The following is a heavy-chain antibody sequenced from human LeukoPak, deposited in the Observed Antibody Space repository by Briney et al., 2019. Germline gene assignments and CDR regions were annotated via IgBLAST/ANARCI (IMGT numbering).Heavy chain of an antibody. V-gene: IGHV3-23*01. CDR3: AKAQWVAARPNWFDP. J-gene: IGHJ5*02. D-gene: IGHD6-6*01. CDR2: ISCSGGST. Sequence: GGSLRLSCAASGFTFSSYAMSWVRQAPGKGLEWVSVISCSGGSTYYADSVKGRFTISRDNSKNTLYLQMNSLRAEDTAVYYCAKAQWVAARPNWFDPWGQGTLVTVSS. CDR1: GFTFSSYA.